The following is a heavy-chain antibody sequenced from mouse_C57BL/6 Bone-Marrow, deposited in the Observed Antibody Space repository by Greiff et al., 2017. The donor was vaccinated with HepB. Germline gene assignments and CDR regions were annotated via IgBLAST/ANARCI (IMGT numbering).Heavy chain of an antibody. Sequence: DVKLVESGEGLVKPGGSLKLSCAASGFTFSSYAMSWVRQTPEKRLEWVAYISSGGDYIYYADTVKGRFTISRDNARNTLYLQMSSLKSEDTAMYYCTRERRNYDYDVDYAMDYWGQGTSVTVSS. D-gene: IGHD2-4*01. CDR2: ISSGGDYI. CDR1: GFTFSSYA. V-gene: IGHV5-9-1*02. J-gene: IGHJ4*01. CDR3: TRERRNYDYDVDYAMDY.